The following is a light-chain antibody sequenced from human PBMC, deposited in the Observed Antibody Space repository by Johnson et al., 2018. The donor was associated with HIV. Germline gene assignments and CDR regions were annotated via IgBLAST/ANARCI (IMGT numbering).Light chain of an antibody. Sequence: QSVLTQPPSVSAAPGQKVTISCSGSSSNIGNNYVSWYQQIPGTAPKLLIYENNKRPSGIPDRFSGSKSGTSATLAITGLQPGDEADYYCGTWDSSLSAYVFGTGTKVTVL. CDR1: SSNIGNNY. CDR3: GTWDSSLSAYV. V-gene: IGLV1-51*01. CDR2: ENN. J-gene: IGLJ1*01.